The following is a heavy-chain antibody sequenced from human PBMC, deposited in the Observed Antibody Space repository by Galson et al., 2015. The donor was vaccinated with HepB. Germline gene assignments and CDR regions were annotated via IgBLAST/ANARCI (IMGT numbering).Heavy chain of an antibody. CDR3: ARDGYYDFWRAQAVGMDV. V-gene: IGHV3-30*04. CDR1: GFTFSSYA. D-gene: IGHD3-3*01. CDR2: ISYDGSNK. Sequence: SLRLSCAASGFTFSSYAMHWVRQAPGKGLEWVAVISYDGSNKYYADSVKGRFTISRDNSKNTLYLQMNSLRAEDTAVYYCARDGYYDFWRAQAVGMDVWGQGTTVTVSS. J-gene: IGHJ6*02.